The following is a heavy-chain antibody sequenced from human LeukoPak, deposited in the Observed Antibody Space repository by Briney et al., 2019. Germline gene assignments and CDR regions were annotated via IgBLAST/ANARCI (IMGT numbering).Heavy chain of an antibody. J-gene: IGHJ4*02. D-gene: IGHD7-27*01. Sequence: GGSLRLSCVGSGFTFSSFWLNWVRQAPGKGLEWVGNINQDDSKKYYVGSVKGRFTISRDNAKNSVYLQMNRLRVEDTAVYYCAGPWAQGYWGQGTLVTVSS. CDR3: AGPWAQGY. CDR1: GFTFSSFW. CDR2: INQDDSKK. V-gene: IGHV3-7*01.